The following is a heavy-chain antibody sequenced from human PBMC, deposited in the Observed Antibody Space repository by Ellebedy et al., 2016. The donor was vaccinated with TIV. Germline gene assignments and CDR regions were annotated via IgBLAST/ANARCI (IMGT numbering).Heavy chain of an antibody. J-gene: IGHJ4*02. Sequence: MPSETLSLTCAVYGGSFSGYYWSWIRQPPGKGLEWIGEINHSGSTNYNPSLKSRVTVSVDTSKNPFSLKMSSVTAADTAVYYCARCTGDTAMVTCYFDYWGQGTLVTVSS. CDR1: GGSFSGYY. CDR3: ARCTGDTAMVTCYFDY. CDR2: INHSGST. D-gene: IGHD5-18*01. V-gene: IGHV4-34*01.